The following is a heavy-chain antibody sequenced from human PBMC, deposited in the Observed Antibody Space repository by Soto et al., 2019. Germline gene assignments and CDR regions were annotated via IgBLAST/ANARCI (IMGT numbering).Heavy chain of an antibody. Sequence: EVQLVESGGGLVKPGGSLRLACAGSGFTFSIHNINWVRQAPGKGLEWVSSISSSSSYIYYADSVKGRFTISRDNAKNSLYLQMNSLRAEDTAVYFCARVSQWCMHCLDVWGQGTTVTVSS. CDR3: ARVSQWCMHCLDV. D-gene: IGHD2-8*01. CDR2: ISSSSSYI. J-gene: IGHJ6*02. V-gene: IGHV3-21*01. CDR1: GFTFSIHN.